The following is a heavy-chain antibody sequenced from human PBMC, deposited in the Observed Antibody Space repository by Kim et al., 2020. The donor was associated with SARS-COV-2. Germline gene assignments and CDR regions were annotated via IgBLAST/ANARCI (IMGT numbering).Heavy chain of an antibody. CDR3: ARARTTGTRGGFDY. CDR1: GFTFSSYG. Sequence: GGSLRLSCAASGFTFSSYGMHWVRQAPGKGLEWVAVIWYDGSNKYYADSVKGRFTISRDNSKNTLYLQMNSLRAEDTAVYYCARARTTGTRGGFDYWGQGTLVTVSS. V-gene: IGHV3-33*01. CDR2: IWYDGSNK. D-gene: IGHD1-1*01. J-gene: IGHJ4*02.